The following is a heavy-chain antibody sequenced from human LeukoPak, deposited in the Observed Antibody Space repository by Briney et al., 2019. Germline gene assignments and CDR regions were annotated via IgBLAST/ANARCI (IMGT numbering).Heavy chain of an antibody. CDR2: IIPTFGTA. J-gene: IGHJ4*02. CDR3: ARAWLRDCSGGSCYYFDY. Sequence: GASVKLSCKASGGTLSSYAISWVRQAPGQGLEWLRGIIPTFGTANYAQKFQGRVTITADKSTSTAYMELSSLRSEDTAVYYCARAWLRDCSGGSCYYFDYWGQGTLVTASS. V-gene: IGHV1-69*06. D-gene: IGHD2-15*01. CDR1: GGTLSSYA.